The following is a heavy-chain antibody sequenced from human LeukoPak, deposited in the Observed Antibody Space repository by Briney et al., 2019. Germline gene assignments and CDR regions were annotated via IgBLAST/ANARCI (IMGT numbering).Heavy chain of an antibody. D-gene: IGHD3-10*01. CDR2: IIPIFGTA. J-gene: IGHJ4*02. CDR1: GGTFSSYA. V-gene: IGHV1-69*13. CDR3: ARKFLGSRGYYFDY. Sequence: ASVKVSCKASGGTFSSYAISWVRQAPGQGLEWMGGIIPIFGTANYAQKFQGRVTITADESTSTAYMELSSLRSDDTAVYYCARKFLGSRGYYFDYWGQRTLVTVSS.